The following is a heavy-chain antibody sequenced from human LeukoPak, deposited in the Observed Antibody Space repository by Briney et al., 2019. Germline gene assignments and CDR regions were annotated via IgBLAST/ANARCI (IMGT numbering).Heavy chain of an antibody. CDR1: GFTFSDYY. J-gene: IGHJ6*04. V-gene: IGHV3-11*06. D-gene: IGHD6-13*01. CDR2: ISSSSSYT. CDR3: ARDSDSSSWYDRDYYYYYGMDV. Sequence: PGGSLRLSCAASGFTFSDYYMSWIRQAPGKGLEWVSYISSSSSYTNYADSVKGRSTISRDNAKNSLYLQMNSLRAEDTAVYYCARDSDSSSWYDRDYYYYYGMDVWGKGTTVTVSS.